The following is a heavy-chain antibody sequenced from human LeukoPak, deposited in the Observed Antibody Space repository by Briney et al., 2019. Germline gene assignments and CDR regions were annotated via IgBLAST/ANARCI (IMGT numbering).Heavy chain of an antibody. CDR1: GFTFDNYR. CDR2: ISGSGGST. D-gene: IGHD1-26*01. V-gene: IGHV3-23*01. CDR3: AKDGEWELQFFDY. J-gene: IGHJ4*02. Sequence: GGSLRLSCAASGFTFDNYRTSWVRQAPGKGLEWVSAISGSGGSTYYADSVKGRFTISRDNSKNTLYLQMNSLRAEDTAVYYCAKDGEWELQFFDYWGQGTLVTVSS.